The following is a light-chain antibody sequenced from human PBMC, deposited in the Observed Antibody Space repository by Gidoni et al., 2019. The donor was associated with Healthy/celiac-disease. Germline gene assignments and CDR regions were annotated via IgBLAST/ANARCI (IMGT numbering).Light chain of an antibody. V-gene: IGLV2-23*02. CDR1: SSDVGSYNL. CDR3: CSYAGSSTLVV. CDR2: EVS. Sequence: QTALTQHDSGSGSPGRSITISCTGTSSDVGSYNLVSWYQQHPGKAPKLMIYEVSKRPSGVSNRFSGSKSGNTASLTISGLQAEDEADYYCCSYAGSSTLVVFGGGTKLTVL. J-gene: IGLJ2*01.